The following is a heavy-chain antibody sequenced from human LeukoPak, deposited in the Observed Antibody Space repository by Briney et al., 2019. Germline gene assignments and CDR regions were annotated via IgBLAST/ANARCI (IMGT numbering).Heavy chain of an antibody. CDR3: AELGITMIGGV. D-gene: IGHD3-10*02. CDR2: ISSSGSTI. V-gene: IGHV3-48*04. Sequence: GESLSLSCAASGFTFSSYWMNWVRQPPGKGLEWVSYISSSGSTIYYADSVKGRFTISRDNAKNSQYLQMNSLRAEDTAVYYCAELGITMIGGVWGKGTTVTISS. CDR1: GFTFSSYW. J-gene: IGHJ6*04.